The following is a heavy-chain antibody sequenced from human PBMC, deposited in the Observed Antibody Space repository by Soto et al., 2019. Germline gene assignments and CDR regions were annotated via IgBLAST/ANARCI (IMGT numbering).Heavy chain of an antibody. CDR1: GFTFDDYA. J-gene: IGHJ3*02. CDR2: ISWNSGSI. V-gene: IGHV3-9*01. D-gene: IGHD4-17*01. CDR3: AKDLVPADYGDYYGAFDI. Sequence: EVQLVESGGGLVQPGRSLRLSCAASGFTFDDYAMHWVRQAPGKGLEWVSGISWNSGSIGYADSVKGRFTISRDNANNSLYRQMNSLRAEDTALYYCAKDLVPADYGDYYGAFDIWGQGTMVTVSS.